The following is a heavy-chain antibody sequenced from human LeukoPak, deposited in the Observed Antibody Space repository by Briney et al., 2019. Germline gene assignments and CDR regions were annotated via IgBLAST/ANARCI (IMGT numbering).Heavy chain of an antibody. CDR3: ARGATARGFDK. D-gene: IGHD5-12*01. Sequence: GGSLRLSCAASGFTFSSYSMNWVRQAPGKGLEWLSYISSSSATTYYADSVKGRFTISRDNAKKSLDLQMNSLEDGDTAVYYCARGATARGFDKWGQGALVTVSS. CDR2: ISSSSATT. CDR1: GFTFSSYS. J-gene: IGHJ4*02. V-gene: IGHV3-48*02.